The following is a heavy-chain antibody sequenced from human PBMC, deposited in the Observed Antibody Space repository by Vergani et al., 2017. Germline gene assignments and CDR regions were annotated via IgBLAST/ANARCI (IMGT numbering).Heavy chain of an antibody. CDR2: IYYSGST. CDR1: GGSISSSSYY. CDR3: ARSLRVAATPVGYFDY. D-gene: IGHD2-15*01. V-gene: IGHV4-39*07. Sequence: QLQLQESGPGLVKPSETLSLTCTVSGGSISSSSYYWGWIRQPPGKGLEWIGSIYYSGSTYYNPSLKSRVTISVDTSKNQFSLKLSSVTAADTAVYYCARSLRVAATPVGYFDYWGQGTMVTVSS. J-gene: IGHJ4*02.